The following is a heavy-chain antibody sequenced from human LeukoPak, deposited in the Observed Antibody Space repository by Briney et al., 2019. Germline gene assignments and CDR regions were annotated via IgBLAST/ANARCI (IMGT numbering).Heavy chain of an antibody. CDR2: ISTSGRTI. Sequence: PGGSLRLSCAASGFTCSSYEMSWVRQAPGKGLEWVSYISTSGRTIHYADSVRGRFSISRDNAKNSLYLQMNSLRAEDTALYYCARAVADDVRGYYFDYWGRGTLVTVSS. J-gene: IGHJ4*02. V-gene: IGHV3-48*03. CDR1: GFTCSSYE. CDR3: ARAVADDVRGYYFDY.